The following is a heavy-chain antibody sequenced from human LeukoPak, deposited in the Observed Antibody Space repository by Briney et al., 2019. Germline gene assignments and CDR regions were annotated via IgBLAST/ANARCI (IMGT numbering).Heavy chain of an antibody. CDR3: AKVSCSSTSCNFDY. D-gene: IGHD2-2*01. CDR2: ISGSGGST. V-gene: IGHV3-23*01. Sequence: PGGSLRLFCAASGFTFSSYAMSWVRQAPGKGLEWVSAISGSGGSTYYADSVKGRFTISRDNSKNTLYLQMNSLRAEDTAVYYCAKVSCSSTSCNFDYWGQGTLVTVSS. CDR1: GFTFSSYA. J-gene: IGHJ4*02.